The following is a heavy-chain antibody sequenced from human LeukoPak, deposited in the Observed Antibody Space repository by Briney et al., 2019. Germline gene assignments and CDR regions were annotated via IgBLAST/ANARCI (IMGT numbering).Heavy chain of an antibody. CDR2: IYYSGGT. D-gene: IGHD6-19*01. Sequence: SETLSLTCTVSGGSISSYYWSWIRQPPGKGLEWIGYIYYSGGTNYNPSLKSRVTISVDTSKNQFSLKLSSVTAADTAVYYCASGWYYFDYWGQGTLVTVSS. V-gene: IGHV4-59*01. J-gene: IGHJ4*02. CDR3: ASGWYYFDY. CDR1: GGSISSYY.